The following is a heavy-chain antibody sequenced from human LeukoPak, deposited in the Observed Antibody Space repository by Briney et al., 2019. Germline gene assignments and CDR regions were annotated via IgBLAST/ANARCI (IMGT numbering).Heavy chain of an antibody. V-gene: IGHV6-1*01. CDR3: ARGGYSSGWYQQWYFDY. J-gene: IGHJ4*02. Sequence: SQTLSLTCAISGDSVSSNSAAWNWIRQSPSRGLEWLGRTYYRSKWYNDYAVSVKSRITINPDTSKNQFSLQLNSVTPEDTAVYYCARGGYSSGWYQQWYFDYWGQGTLVTVSS. CDR2: TYYRSKWYN. D-gene: IGHD6-19*01. CDR1: GDSVSSNSAA.